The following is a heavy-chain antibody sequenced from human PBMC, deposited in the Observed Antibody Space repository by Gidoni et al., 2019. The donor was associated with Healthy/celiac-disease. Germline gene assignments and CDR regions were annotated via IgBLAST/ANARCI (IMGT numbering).Heavy chain of an antibody. V-gene: IGHV1-69*01. D-gene: IGHD6-6*01. J-gene: IGHJ4*02. CDR2: IIPIFGTA. CDR3: ARDRSIAARRADFDY. Sequence: IIPIFGTANYAQKFQGRVTITADESTSTAYMELSSLRSEDTAVYYCARDRSIAARRADFDYWGQGTLVTVSS.